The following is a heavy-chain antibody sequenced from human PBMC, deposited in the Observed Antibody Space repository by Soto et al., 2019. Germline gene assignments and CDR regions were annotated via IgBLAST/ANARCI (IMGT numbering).Heavy chain of an antibody. CDR3: ARMGGSGSYLLYALDI. Sequence: SGPTLVNPTQTLTLTCTFSGFSLSTSGMCVSWIRQPPGKALEWLARIYLDDDKYYSSSLKTRLTISKDTSKYQVVLTMTNMDPVDTATYYCARMGGSGSYLLYALDIWGQGTMVTVSS. D-gene: IGHD3-10*01. CDR1: GFSLSTSGMC. J-gene: IGHJ3*02. V-gene: IGHV2-70*11. CDR2: IYLDDDK.